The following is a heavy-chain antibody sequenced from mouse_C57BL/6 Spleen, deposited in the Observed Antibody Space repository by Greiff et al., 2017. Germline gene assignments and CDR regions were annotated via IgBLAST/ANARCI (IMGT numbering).Heavy chain of an antibody. CDR1: GFTFSDYG. J-gene: IGHJ2*01. CDR2: ISSGSSTI. Sequence: EVMLVESGGGLVKPGGSLKLSCAASGFTFSDYGMHWVRQAPEKGLEWVAYISSGSSTIYYADTVKGRFTISRDNAKNTLFLQMTSLRSEDTAMYYCATLTGTSNGYWGQGTTLTVSS. CDR3: ATLTGTSNGY. D-gene: IGHD4-1*01. V-gene: IGHV5-17*01.